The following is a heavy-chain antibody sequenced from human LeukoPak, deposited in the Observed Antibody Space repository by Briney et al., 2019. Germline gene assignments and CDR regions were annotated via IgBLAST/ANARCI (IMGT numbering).Heavy chain of an antibody. Sequence: ASVKVSFKASGYTFTGYYMSWVRQAPGQGLEWMGWINPNSGTTNYAQKFQGRAAMTTDTSVNTAYMELSRLRSDDTAVYYCATSLSSGDLFDYWGQGALVTVSS. CDR2: INPNSGTT. CDR1: GYTFTGYY. D-gene: IGHD7-27*01. CDR3: ATSLSSGDLFDY. J-gene: IGHJ4*02. V-gene: IGHV1-2*02.